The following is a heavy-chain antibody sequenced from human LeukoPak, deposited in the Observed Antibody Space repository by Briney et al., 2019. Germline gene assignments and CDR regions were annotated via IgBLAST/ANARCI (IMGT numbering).Heavy chain of an antibody. Sequence: EASVKVSCKASGYTFTTHGISWVRQAPGQGLEWMGWISVYNGSTNYAQKFQGRVTMTTDTSTSTAYMEVRTLRFDDTAVYYCVRDIGTSPYLHDYWGQGTLVTVSS. CDR1: GYTFTTHG. J-gene: IGHJ4*02. V-gene: IGHV1-18*01. CDR3: VRDIGTSPYLHDY. CDR2: ISVYNGST. D-gene: IGHD6-13*01.